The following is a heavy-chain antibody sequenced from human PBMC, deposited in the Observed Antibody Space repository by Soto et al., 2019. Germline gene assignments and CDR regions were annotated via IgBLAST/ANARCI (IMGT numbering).Heavy chain of an antibody. CDR3: ARDQNGSPYFDY. J-gene: IGHJ4*02. Sequence: SETHSLTCTVSGGNIASYYWSWIRQPPGKGLEWIGYVFHSGITGYNPSLKSRVTISVDASKNLFSLKLISVTAADTAVYYCARDQNGSPYFDYWGQGTLVTVSS. D-gene: IGHD1-26*01. CDR1: GGNIASYY. V-gene: IGHV4-59*01. CDR2: VFHSGIT.